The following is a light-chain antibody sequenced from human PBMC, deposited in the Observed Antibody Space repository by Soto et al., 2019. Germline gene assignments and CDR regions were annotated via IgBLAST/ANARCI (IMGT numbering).Light chain of an antibody. Sequence: QLVLTQSSSASASLGSSVKLTCTLSSGHSSYIIAWHQQQPGKAPRYLMKLEGSGSYNKGSGVPDRFSGSSSGADRYLTISNLQSEDEADYYCETWDSSTHVVFGGGTQLTVL. V-gene: IGLV4-60*03. CDR1: SGHSSYI. J-gene: IGLJ2*01. CDR2: LEGSGSY. CDR3: ETWDSSTHVV.